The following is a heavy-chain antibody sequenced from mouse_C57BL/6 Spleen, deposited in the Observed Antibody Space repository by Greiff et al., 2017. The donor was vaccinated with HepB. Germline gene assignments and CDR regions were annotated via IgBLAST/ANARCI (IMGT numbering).Heavy chain of an antibody. Sequence: QVQLQQPGAELVMPGASVKLSCKASGYTFTSYWMHWVKQRSGQGLEWIGEIDPSDSYTNYNQKFKGKSTLTVDKSSSTAYMQLSSQTSEDSAVYYCARCSEGIYDSYYGGLDYWGQGTSVTVSS. V-gene: IGHV1-69*01. CDR1: GYTFTSYW. CDR3: ARCSEGIYDSYYGGLDY. J-gene: IGHJ4*01. CDR2: IDPSDSYT. D-gene: IGHD2-3*01.